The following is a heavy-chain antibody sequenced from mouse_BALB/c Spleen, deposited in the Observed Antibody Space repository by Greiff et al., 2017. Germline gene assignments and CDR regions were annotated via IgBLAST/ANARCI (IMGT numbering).Heavy chain of an antibody. V-gene: IGHV1S81*02. CDR1: GYTFTSYW. CDR3: ARGGIHYYGSGFAY. CDR2: INPSNGRT. J-gene: IGHJ3*01. D-gene: IGHD1-2*01. Sequence: QVQLQQPGAELVKPGASVKLSCKASGYTFTSYWMHWVKQRPGQGLEWIGEINPSNGRTNYNEKFKSKATLTVDKSSSTAYMQLSSLTSEDSAVYYCARGGIHYYGSGFAYWGQGTLVTVSA.